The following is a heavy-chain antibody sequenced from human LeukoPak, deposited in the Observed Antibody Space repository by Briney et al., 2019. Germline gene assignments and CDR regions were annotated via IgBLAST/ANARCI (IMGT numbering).Heavy chain of an antibody. CDR3: ARVTIGSGYVDY. D-gene: IGHD3-22*01. V-gene: IGHV4-59*01. CDR2: IYYSGST. CDR1: GGSISSYD. Sequence: SETLTLTCTVSGGSISSYDWSWLRQPPGKGLEWVGYIYYSGSTNYNPSLKSRVTISVDTSKNLFSLKLSSVTAADTAVYYCARVTIGSGYVDYWGQGTLVTVSS. J-gene: IGHJ4*02.